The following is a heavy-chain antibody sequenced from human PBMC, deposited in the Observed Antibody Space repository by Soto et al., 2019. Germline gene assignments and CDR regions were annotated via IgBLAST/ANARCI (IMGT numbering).Heavy chain of an antibody. Sequence: ASVKVSCKASGYTFTGYYMHWVRQAPGQGLEWMGWINPNSGGTNYAQKFQGWVTMTRDTSISTAYMELSRLRSDDTAVYYCARAGGSTMVRELLNFDYWGQGTLVTVSS. J-gene: IGHJ4*02. CDR3: ARAGGSTMVRELLNFDY. V-gene: IGHV1-2*04. CDR2: INPNSGGT. CDR1: GYTFTGYY. D-gene: IGHD3-10*01.